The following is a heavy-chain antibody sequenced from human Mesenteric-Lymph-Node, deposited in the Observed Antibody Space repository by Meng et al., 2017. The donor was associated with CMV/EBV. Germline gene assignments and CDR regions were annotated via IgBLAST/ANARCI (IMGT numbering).Heavy chain of an antibody. CDR1: GYTFTSYG. J-gene: IGHJ6*02. D-gene: IGHD2-2*01. CDR2: ISAYNGNT. CDR3: AKSLFIWSVPAAREYYGMDV. Sequence: ASVKVSCKASGYTFTSYGISWVRQAPGQGLEWMGWISAYNGNTNYAQKLQGRVTMTTDTSTSTAYMELRSLRAEDTAVYYCAKSLFIWSVPAAREYYGMDVWGQGTTVTVSS. V-gene: IGHV1-18*01.